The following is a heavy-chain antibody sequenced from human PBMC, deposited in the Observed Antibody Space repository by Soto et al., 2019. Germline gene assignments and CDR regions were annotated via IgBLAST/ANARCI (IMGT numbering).Heavy chain of an antibody. CDR2: INAGNGNT. Sequence: QVQLVQSGAEVKKPGASVKVSCKASGYTFTGYAILWVRQAPGQRLEWMGWINAGNGNTKYSQKFQGRVTITRDTSASTAYMELSSLRSEDTAVYYCARAQNLEMATPWGQGTLVNVSS. CDR1: GYTFTGYA. J-gene: IGHJ4*02. CDR3: ARAQNLEMATP. D-gene: IGHD5-12*01. V-gene: IGHV1-3*01.